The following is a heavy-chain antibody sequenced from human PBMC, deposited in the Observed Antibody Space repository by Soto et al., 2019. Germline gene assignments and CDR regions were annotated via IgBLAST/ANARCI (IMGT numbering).Heavy chain of an antibody. CDR2: IYSGGST. V-gene: IGHV3-66*01. CDR1: GFTVSRNY. Sequence: EVQLVESGGGLVQPGGSLRLFCAASGFTVSRNYMSWVRQAPGKGLEWVSVIYSGGSTYYADSVKGRFTSSRDDSKKTLYLQMNSLRAEDTAMYSCAREDKDFWRGYASSYYYYYMDIWGKGTTVTVSS. J-gene: IGHJ6*03. D-gene: IGHD3-3*01. CDR3: AREDKDFWRGYASSYYYYYMDI.